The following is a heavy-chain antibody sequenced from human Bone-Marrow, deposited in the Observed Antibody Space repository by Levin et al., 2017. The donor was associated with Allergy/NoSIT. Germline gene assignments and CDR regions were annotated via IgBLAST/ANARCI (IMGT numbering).Heavy chain of an antibody. CDR3: ARHSWGAEYYYGSGSNYIYAFDI. Sequence: SSETLSLTCTVSGGSISSSSYYWGWIRQPPGKGLEWIGSIYYSGSTYYNPSLKSRVTISVDTSKNQFSLKLSSVTAADTAVYYCARHSWGAEYYYGSGSNYIYAFDIWGQGTMVTVSS. D-gene: IGHD3-10*01. CDR1: GGSISSSSYY. V-gene: IGHV4-39*01. J-gene: IGHJ3*02. CDR2: IYYSGST.